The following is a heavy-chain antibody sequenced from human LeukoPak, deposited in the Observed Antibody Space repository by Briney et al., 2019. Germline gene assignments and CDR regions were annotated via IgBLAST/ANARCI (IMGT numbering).Heavy chain of an antibody. CDR1: GGTFSSYA. V-gene: IGHV1-69*05. CDR3: ATPGHYYDSSGYL. Sequence: SVKVSCKASGGTFSSYAISWARQAPGQGLEWMGGIIPIFGTANYAQKFQGRVTITTDESTSTAYMELSSLRSEDTAVYYCATPGHYYDSSGYLWGQGTLVTVSS. J-gene: IGHJ4*02. CDR2: IIPIFGTA. D-gene: IGHD3-22*01.